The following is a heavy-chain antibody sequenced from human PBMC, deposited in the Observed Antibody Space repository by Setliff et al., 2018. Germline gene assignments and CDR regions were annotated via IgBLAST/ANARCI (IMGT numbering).Heavy chain of an antibody. CDR2: IYHSGST. CDR3: ARVSLKSGYYYNYMDV. CDR1: GYSVSSGYY. J-gene: IGHJ6*03. V-gene: IGHV4-38-2*01. Sequence: SETLSLTCAVSGYSVSSGYYWGWIRQPPGKGLEWIAGIYHSGSTYYNPSLKSRIAISTDTSKDHFSLELTSVTAADTAVYYCARVSLKSGYYYNYMDVWGSGTMVTVSS.